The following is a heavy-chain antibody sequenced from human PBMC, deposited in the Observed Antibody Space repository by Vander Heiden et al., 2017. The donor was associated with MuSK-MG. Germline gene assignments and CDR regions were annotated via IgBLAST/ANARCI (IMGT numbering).Heavy chain of an antibody. V-gene: IGHV3-23*01. CDR3: AKDLGVSSYYYDSSGYDY. CDR2: ISGSGGST. CDR1: GFTFSSYA. Sequence: EVQLLESGGGLVQPGGSLRLSCAASGFTFSSYAMSWVRQAPGKGLEWVSAISGSGGSTYYADSVKGRFTSSRDNSKNTLYLQMNSLRAEDTAVYYCAKDLGVSSYYYDSSGYDYWGQGTLGTVSS. D-gene: IGHD3-22*01. J-gene: IGHJ4*02.